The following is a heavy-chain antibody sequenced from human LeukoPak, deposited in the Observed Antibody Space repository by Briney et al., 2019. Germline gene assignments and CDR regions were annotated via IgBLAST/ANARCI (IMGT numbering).Heavy chain of an antibody. CDR1: GYTFLSFG. CDR3: ARDVFHWNYYGWLHYDF. Sequence: ASVKVSCTASGYTFLSFGISWVRQAPGQGLEWVGWISADNVNANYAQKFQGRVNMTTDTSTSTAYLDLTSLRLDDTAIYYCARDVFHWNYYGWLHYDFCGQGTLVTVSS. CDR2: ISADNVNA. V-gene: IGHV1-18*01. J-gene: IGHJ4*02. D-gene: IGHD1-7*01.